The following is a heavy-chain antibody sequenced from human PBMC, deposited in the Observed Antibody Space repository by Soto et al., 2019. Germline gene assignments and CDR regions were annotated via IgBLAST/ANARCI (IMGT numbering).Heavy chain of an antibody. J-gene: IGHJ6*02. Sequence: KSGGSLRLSCAASGFTFSSYSMNWVRQAPGKGLEWVSSISSSSSYIYYAGSVKGRFTISRDNAKNTLYLQMNSLRAEDTAVYYCARDAGSGTYYDILTDRTEGRYYYYGMDVWGQGTTVTVSS. D-gene: IGHD3-9*01. CDR3: ARDAGSGTYYDILTDRTEGRYYYYGMDV. CDR1: GFTFSSYS. CDR2: ISSSSSYI. V-gene: IGHV3-21*01.